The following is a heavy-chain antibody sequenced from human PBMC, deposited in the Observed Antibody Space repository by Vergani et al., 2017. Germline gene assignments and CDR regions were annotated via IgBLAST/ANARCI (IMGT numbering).Heavy chain of an antibody. V-gene: IGHV4-59*01. Sequence: QVQLQESGPGLVKPSETLSLTCTVSGGSISSYYWNWIRQPPGKGLEWIVYIYYSGSTNYNPPLKSRVTISVVTSKNQFSLKLSAVTAADTAVYYCASGGNGPVDYWGQGTLVTVSS. CDR1: GGSISSYY. D-gene: IGHD3-16*01. J-gene: IGHJ4*02. CDR2: IYYSGST. CDR3: ASGGNGPVDY.